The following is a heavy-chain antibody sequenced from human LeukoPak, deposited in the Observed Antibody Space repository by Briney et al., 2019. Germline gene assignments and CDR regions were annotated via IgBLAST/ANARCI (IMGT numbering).Heavy chain of an antibody. D-gene: IGHD5-18*01. CDR3: ASAGRLSSIGYVFDY. CDR1: GYTFTGYY. V-gene: IGHV1-2*02. Sequence: ASVNVSCKASGYTFTGYYMHWVRQAPGQGLGWVGWINANRGGTNYAQKFQGRVPMTRDTSISTAYMELSRLRSDDTGVYYCASAGRLSSIGYVFDYWGQGTLVTVSS. CDR2: INANRGGT. J-gene: IGHJ4*02.